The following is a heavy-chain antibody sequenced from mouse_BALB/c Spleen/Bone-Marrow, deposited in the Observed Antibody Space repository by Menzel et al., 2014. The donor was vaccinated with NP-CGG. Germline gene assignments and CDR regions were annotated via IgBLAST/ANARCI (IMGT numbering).Heavy chain of an antibody. CDR1: GYAFSSSW. CDR3: ARQLGLYAMDY. D-gene: IGHD3-1*01. Sequence: QVQLKESGPGLVKPGASVKISCKAPGYAFSSSWMNWVKQRPGQGLEWIGRIYPGDGDTNYNGKFKGNATLTADKSSSTAFMQLSSLTSVDSAVYFCARQLGLYAMDYWGQGPSVTVSS. V-gene: IGHV1-82*01. CDR2: IYPGDGDT. J-gene: IGHJ4*01.